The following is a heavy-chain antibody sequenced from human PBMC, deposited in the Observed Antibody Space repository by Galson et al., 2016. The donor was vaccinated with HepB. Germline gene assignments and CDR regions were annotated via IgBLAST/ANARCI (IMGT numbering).Heavy chain of an antibody. J-gene: IGHJ6*02. V-gene: IGHV3-13*01. CDR2: IYTAGDYI. Sequence: SLRLSCAASGFSFSNYDMYWVRQAPGKGLEWVSSIYTAGDYIYYSDSVRGRVTISRDNARNSLYLRMDSLRAEDTAVYFCSRGGGMYYSMDVWGQGTAVTV. D-gene: IGHD3-16*01. CDR3: SRGGGMYYSMDV. CDR1: GFSFSNYD.